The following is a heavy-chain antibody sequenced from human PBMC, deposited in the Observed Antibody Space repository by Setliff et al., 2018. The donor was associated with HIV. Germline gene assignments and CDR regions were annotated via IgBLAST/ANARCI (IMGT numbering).Heavy chain of an antibody. Sequence: SETLSLTCSVSGGSISSSTYYWGWIRQPPGKGLEWIGDIFYTGSTYYNPSLKSRVAISIDTSENRFSPRLNSVTAADTGVYYCARRGRDGVLIVFATGFDPWGQGTLVTVSS. V-gene: IGHV4-39*01. CDR2: IFYTGST. CDR3: ARRGRDGVLIVFATGFDP. D-gene: IGHD2-8*01. CDR1: GGSISSSTYY. J-gene: IGHJ5*02.